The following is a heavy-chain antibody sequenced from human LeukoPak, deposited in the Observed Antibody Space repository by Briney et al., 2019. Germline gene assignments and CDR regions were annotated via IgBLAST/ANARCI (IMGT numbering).Heavy chain of an antibody. Sequence: PGGSLRLSCAASGFTFSTYSMNWLRLAPGKGLEWVSSISPDSNYKYYVDSVKGRFTISRDNAMSSLYLQMNSLRAEDTAVYYCVRGGYRGFDYEYWGQGTLVTVSS. D-gene: IGHD5-12*01. CDR1: GFTFSTYS. J-gene: IGHJ4*02. CDR2: ISPDSNYK. CDR3: VRGGYRGFDYEY. V-gene: IGHV3-21*01.